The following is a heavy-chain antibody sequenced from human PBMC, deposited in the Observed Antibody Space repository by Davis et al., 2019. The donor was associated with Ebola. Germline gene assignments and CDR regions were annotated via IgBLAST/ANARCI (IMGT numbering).Heavy chain of an antibody. CDR3: TTTTVTTDY. CDR2: IRSKANSYAT. CDR1: GFTFDDYA. Sequence: GESLKISCAASGFTFDDYAMHWVRQASGKGLEWVGRIRSKANSYATAYAASVKGRFTISRDDSKNTAYLQMDSLKTEDTAVYYCTTTTVTTDYWGQGTLVTVSS. D-gene: IGHD4-17*01. V-gene: IGHV3-73*01. J-gene: IGHJ4*02.